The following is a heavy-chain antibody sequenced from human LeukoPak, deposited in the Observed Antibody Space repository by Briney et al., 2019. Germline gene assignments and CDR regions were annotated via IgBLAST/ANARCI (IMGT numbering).Heavy chain of an antibody. CDR2: IPYDGSNK. CDR1: GFTLSSYW. V-gene: IGHV3-30*03. D-gene: IGHD3-10*01. J-gene: IGHJ6*03. Sequence: GGSLRLSCAASGFTLSSYWMTWVRQAPGKGLEWVAVIPYDGSNKYYADSVKGRFTISRDNSKNTLYLQMNSLRAEDTAVYYCARDQVGVRYYYYMDVWGKGTTVTVSS. CDR3: ARDQVGVRYYYYMDV.